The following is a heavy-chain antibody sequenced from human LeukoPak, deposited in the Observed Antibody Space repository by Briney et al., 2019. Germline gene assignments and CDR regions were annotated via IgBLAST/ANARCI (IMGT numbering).Heavy chain of an antibody. CDR3: ARDSVDTAMGDYYYYYMDV. D-gene: IGHD5-18*01. J-gene: IGHJ6*03. CDR1: GYTFTGYY. CDR2: INPNSGGT. Sequence: GASVKVSCKASGYTFTGYYMHWVRQAPGQGLEWMGWINPNSGGTNYAQKFQGRVTMTRDTSISTAYMELSRLRSDDTAVYYCARDSVDTAMGDYYYYYMDVWGKGTTVTISS. V-gene: IGHV1-2*02.